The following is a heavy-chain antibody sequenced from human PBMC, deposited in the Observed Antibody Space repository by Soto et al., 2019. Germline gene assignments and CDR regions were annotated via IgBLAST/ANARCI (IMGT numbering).Heavy chain of an antibody. CDR2: IKSKTDGGTT. Sequence: GGSLRLSCAASGFTFSNAWMSWVRQAPGKGLEWVGRIKSKTDGGTTDYSAPVKGRFTISRDDSKNTLYLQMNSLKTEDTAVYYCTGDFWSGSQIDYWGQGTLVTVSS. CDR3: TGDFWSGSQIDY. J-gene: IGHJ4*02. V-gene: IGHV3-15*01. CDR1: GFTFSNAW. D-gene: IGHD3-3*01.